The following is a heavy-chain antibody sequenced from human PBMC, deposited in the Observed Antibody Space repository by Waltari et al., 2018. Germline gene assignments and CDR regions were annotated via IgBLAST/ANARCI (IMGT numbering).Heavy chain of an antibody. Sequence: QVQLVQSGAEVKKPGSSVKVSCKASGGTFSSSAISWVRTAPGQGLEWMGGIIPSFGTANYAQKFQGRVTITADESTSTAYMELSSLGSEDTALYYCARGLDLGGSGSHPHLWGQGTLVTVSS. J-gene: IGHJ4*02. V-gene: IGHV1-69*01. D-gene: IGHD3-10*01. CDR2: IIPSFGTA. CDR3: ARGLDLGGSGSHPHL. CDR1: GGTFSSSA.